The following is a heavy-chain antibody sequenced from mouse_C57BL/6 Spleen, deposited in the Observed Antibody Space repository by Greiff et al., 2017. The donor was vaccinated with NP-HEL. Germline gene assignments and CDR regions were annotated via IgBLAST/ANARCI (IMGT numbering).Heavy chain of an antibody. V-gene: IGHV1S26*01. J-gene: IGHJ2*01. Sequence: QVQLQQPGAELVKPGASVKLSCKASGYTFTSYTMHWVKQRPGQGLEWIGYINPSSGYTKYNQKFKDKGTLTADKSSSTAYMQLSSLTSEDSAVYYCARFNWLFDYWGQGTTLTVSS. D-gene: IGHD4-1*02. CDR3: ARFNWLFDY. CDR1: GYTFTSYT. CDR2: INPSSGYT.